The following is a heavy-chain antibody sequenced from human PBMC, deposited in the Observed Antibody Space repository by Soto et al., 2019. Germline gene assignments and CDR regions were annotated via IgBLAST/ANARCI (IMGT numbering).Heavy chain of an antibody. D-gene: IGHD1-26*01. V-gene: IGHV6-1*01. CDR3: ARSDIVGATYFDY. J-gene: IGHJ4*02. CDR1: GDRVSSNSAA. Sequence: SRTLSLTCAISGDRVSSNSAAWSWIRQSPSRGLEWLGRTYYRSKWYKDYAVSVKSRITINPYTPKNQFSLQLNSVTPEDTAVYYCARSDIVGATYFDYWGQGTLVTVSS. CDR2: TYYRSKWYK.